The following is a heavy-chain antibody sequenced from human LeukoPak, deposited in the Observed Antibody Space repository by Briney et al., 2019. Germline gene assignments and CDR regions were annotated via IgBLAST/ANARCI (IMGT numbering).Heavy chain of an antibody. V-gene: IGHV3-30*18. D-gene: IGHD4/OR15-4a*01. Sequence: PGGSLRLSCAASGFTFSSYGMHWVRQAPGKGLEWVAVISYDGSNKYYADSVKGRFTISRDNSKNTLYLQMSSLRAEDTAVYYCVKESGFMVAPNSAFDIWGQGTMVTVSS. CDR1: GFTFSSYG. CDR3: VKESGFMVAPNSAFDI. CDR2: ISYDGSNK. J-gene: IGHJ3*02.